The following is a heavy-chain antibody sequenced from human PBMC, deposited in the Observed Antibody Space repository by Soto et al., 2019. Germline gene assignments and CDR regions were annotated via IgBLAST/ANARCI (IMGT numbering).Heavy chain of an antibody. CDR1: GFSLSTSGVG. V-gene: IGHV2-5*02. D-gene: IGHD3-10*01. CDR2: IYWDDDK. J-gene: IGHJ3*02. Sequence: QITLKESGPTLVKPTQTLTLTCTFSGFSLSTSGVGVGWIRQPPGKALEWLALIYWDDDKRYSPSLKSRLTITKDTSKNQVVLTMTNMDPVDTATYYCAHSLVLLWFGDPTESAFDIWGQGTMVTVSS. CDR3: AHSLVLLWFGDPTESAFDI.